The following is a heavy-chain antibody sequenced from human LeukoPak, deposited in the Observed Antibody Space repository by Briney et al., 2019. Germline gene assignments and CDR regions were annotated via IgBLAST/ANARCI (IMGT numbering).Heavy chain of an antibody. D-gene: IGHD6-13*01. CDR1: GFTFGSYW. CDR2: INTDGSRP. CDR3: ARGTAATAGIDY. Sequence: GGSLRLSCAASGFTFGSYWMHWVRHAPGKGLVWASHINTDGSRPTYGDSAKGRFTVSRDNANNTLFLQMNSLRVEDTAVYYCARGTAATAGIDYWGQGTLVTVSS. J-gene: IGHJ4*02. V-gene: IGHV3-74*01.